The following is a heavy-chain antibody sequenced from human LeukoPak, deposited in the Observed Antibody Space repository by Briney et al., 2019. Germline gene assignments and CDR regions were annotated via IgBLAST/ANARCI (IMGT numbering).Heavy chain of an antibody. CDR1: GASISGYY. CDR3: ARIMNYGACLYYGLDV. Sequence: SETLSLTCTVSGASISGYYWSWIRQPPGKGLEWIGYIYHTGSTNYNPSLKSRVTLSLDTSRKQFSLKLSSVTAADTAVYYCARIMNYGACLYYGLDVWGQGTTVTVSS. CDR2: IYHTGST. J-gene: IGHJ6*02. D-gene: IGHD1-7*01. V-gene: IGHV4-59*01.